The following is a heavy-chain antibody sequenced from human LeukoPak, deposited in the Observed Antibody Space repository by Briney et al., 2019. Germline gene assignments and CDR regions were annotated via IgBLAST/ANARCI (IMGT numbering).Heavy chain of an antibody. Sequence: GGSLRLSCAASGFTFSSYWKSWVRQAPGKGLEWVANIKQDGSEKYYVDSVKGRFTISRDNAKNSLYLQMNSLRAEDTAVYYCARGRTTVVTQEYFQHWGQGTLVTVSS. J-gene: IGHJ1*01. CDR1: GFTFSSYW. V-gene: IGHV3-7*03. D-gene: IGHD4-23*01. CDR2: IKQDGSEK. CDR3: ARGRTTVVTQEYFQH.